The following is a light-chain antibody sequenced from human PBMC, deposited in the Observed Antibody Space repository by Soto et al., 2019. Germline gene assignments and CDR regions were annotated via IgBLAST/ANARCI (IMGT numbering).Light chain of an antibody. V-gene: IGKV1-5*01. J-gene: IGKJ1*01. CDR3: QQYHTDWT. CDR1: ESIDNW. CDR2: AAS. Sequence: DIQMTQSPSTLSASVGDTVTITCRASESIDNWLAWYQQKPGKAPKLLIFAASTLIRGVPSRFSGRGSGTEFTLTISSLPVDDYATFYCQQYHTDWTFGQGTKVEIK.